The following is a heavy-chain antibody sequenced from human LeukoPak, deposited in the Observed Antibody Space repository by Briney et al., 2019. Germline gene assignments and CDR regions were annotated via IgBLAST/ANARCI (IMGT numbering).Heavy chain of an antibody. V-gene: IGHV1-18*04. D-gene: IGHD1-26*01. CDR3: ARDIGESGSSEEIDY. J-gene: IGHJ4*02. CDR1: GYTFTGYY. Sequence: ASVKVSCKASGYTFTGYYMHWVRQAPGQGLEWMGWISAYNGNTNYAQKLQGRVTMTTDTSTSTAYMELRSLRSDDTAVYYCARDIGESGSSEEIDYWGQGTLVTVSS. CDR2: ISAYNGNT.